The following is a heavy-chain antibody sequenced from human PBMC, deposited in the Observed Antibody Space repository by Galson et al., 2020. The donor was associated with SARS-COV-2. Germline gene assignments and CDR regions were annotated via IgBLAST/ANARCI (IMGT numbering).Heavy chain of an antibody. V-gene: IGHV3-21*01. CDR3: ARDKGSGFQMHWYFDL. J-gene: IGHJ2*01. Sequence: GGSLRLSCAASGFNFRDHNMIWVRQAPGKGLEWVSSIAGSGAYKYYADSVKGRFTTSRDDAKNSVDLHLNSLTDEDTAVYFCARDKGSGFQMHWYFDLWGRGTLVSVS. CDR1: GFNFRDHN. D-gene: IGHD3-22*01. CDR2: IAGSGAYK.